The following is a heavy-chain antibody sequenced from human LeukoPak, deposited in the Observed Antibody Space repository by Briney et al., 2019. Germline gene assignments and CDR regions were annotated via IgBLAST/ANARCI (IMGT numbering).Heavy chain of an antibody. D-gene: IGHD5-18*01. CDR1: GYSFTSYW. Sequence: GASLQISCKGSGYSFTSYWIGWVRQLPGKGLEWMGIIYPGDSDTRYSPSFQGQVTISADKSMSTAYLQWSSLKASDTAMYYCARHEAPLVGIQLWLPSDYWGQGTLVTVSS. CDR3: ARHEAPLVGIQLWLPSDY. V-gene: IGHV5-51*01. CDR2: IYPGDSDT. J-gene: IGHJ4*02.